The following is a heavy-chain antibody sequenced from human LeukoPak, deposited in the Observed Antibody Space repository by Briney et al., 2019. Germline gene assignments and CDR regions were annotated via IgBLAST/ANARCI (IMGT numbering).Heavy chain of an antibody. J-gene: IGHJ4*02. CDR1: GGTFSSYA. V-gene: IGHV1-2*02. D-gene: IGHD3-22*01. CDR2: INPNSGGT. CDR3: ARVRLKYYDSSGSTFDY. Sequence: ASVKVSCKASGGTFSSYAISWVRQAPGQGLEWMGWINPNSGGTNYAQKFQGRVTMTRDTSISTAYMELSRLRSDDTAVYYCARVRLKYYDSSGSTFDYWGQGTLVTVSS.